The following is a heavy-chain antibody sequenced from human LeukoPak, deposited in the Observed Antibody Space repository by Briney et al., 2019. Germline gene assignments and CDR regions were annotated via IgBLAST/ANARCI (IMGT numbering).Heavy chain of an antibody. CDR3: ARDLLPYIAARNLDY. CDR1: GFTFSTYA. V-gene: IGHV3-23*01. Sequence: GGSLRLSCAASGFTFSTYAMSWVRQAPGKGLEWVSAIGGSGGSTYYADSVKGRFTISRDNSKNTLYLQMNSLRAEDTAVYYCARDLLPYIAARNLDYWGQGTLVTVSS. CDR2: IGGSGGST. D-gene: IGHD6-6*01. J-gene: IGHJ4*02.